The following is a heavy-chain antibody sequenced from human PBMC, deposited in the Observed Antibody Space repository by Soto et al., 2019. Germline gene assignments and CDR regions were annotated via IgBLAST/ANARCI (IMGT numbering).Heavy chain of an antibody. CDR3: ARGIWEAGGNYFDL. J-gene: IGHJ4*02. Sequence: QVQLQESGPGLVQPSETLSVTCSVSGGSISSHYWNWIRQPPGKGLEYIGYIYYSGSTNYNPSLNSRVTISIDTSTNQFSLRLNSVTPADTAVYYCARGIWEAGGNYFDLWGQGTLVTVSS. V-gene: IGHV4-59*11. CDR1: GGSISSHY. D-gene: IGHD2-15*01. CDR2: IYYSGST.